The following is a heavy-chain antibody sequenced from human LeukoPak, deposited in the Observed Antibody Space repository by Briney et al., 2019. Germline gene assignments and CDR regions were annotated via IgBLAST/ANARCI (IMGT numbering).Heavy chain of an antibody. J-gene: IGHJ4*02. Sequence: GGSLRLSCTVSGFTISSYSYNWGCQAPGKGLEWVSSISSSSSYIYYADSVKGRFTISRDNAKNSLYLQMNSLSAEDTAVYYCAGYYYDSSDYYSFDYWGQGTLVTVSS. D-gene: IGHD3-22*01. CDR3: AGYYYDSSDYYSFDY. V-gene: IGHV3-21*01. CDR1: GFTISSYS. CDR2: ISSSSSYI.